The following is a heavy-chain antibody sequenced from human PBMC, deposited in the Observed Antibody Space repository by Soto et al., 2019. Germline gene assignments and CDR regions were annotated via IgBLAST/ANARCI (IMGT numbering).Heavy chain of an antibody. CDR2: ISGSGTNT. D-gene: IGHD6-19*01. CDR3: AKDAPRRSGWYHFDY. Sequence: GGSLRLSCAASGFTFSSYAMSWVRQAPGKGLEWVSAISGSGTNTYYADSVKGRFTISRDNSKNTLYLQMNSLRVEDTAVYYCAKDAPRRSGWYHFDYWGQGTLVTVSS. V-gene: IGHV3-23*01. CDR1: GFTFSSYA. J-gene: IGHJ4*02.